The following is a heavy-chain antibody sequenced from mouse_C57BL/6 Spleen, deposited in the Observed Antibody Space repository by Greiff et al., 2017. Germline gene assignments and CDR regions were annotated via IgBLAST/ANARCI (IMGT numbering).Heavy chain of an antibody. CDR2: ICSGGSYT. D-gene: IGHD1-3*01. V-gene: IGHV5-6*01. Sequence: EVMLVESGGDLVKPGGSLKLSCAASGFTFTSYCMSWVRQTPDKRLEWVATICSGGSYTHYPDSVKGRFTISRDNAKNTLYLQMSSLKSEDTAIYYCARKPYKYYFDYWGQGTTLTVSS. CDR3: ARKPYKYYFDY. J-gene: IGHJ2*01. CDR1: GFTFTSYC.